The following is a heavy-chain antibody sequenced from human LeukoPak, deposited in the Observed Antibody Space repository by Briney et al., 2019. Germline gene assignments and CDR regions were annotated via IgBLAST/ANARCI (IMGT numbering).Heavy chain of an antibody. CDR3: AKLGSPRAF. V-gene: IGHV4-59*01. J-gene: IGHJ4*02. D-gene: IGHD7-27*01. CDR2: IHYFGNT. Sequence: PSETLPLTCSVSGGSISTYYWSWVRQPPGKGLEWIGYIHYFGNTDYNPSLKSRVTISVDTSKNQFSLNLRSVTAADTAVYYCAKLGSPRAFWGQGILVRVSS. CDR1: GGSISTYY.